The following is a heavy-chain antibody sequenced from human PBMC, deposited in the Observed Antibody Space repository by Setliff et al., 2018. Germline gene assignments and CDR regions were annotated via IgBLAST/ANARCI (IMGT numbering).Heavy chain of an antibody. CDR2: FHTGGST. J-gene: IGHJ2*01. CDR1: GGSISSGGFY. CDR3: ARTSTGRYFDL. Sequence: PSETLSLTCSVSGGSISSGGFYWSWIRQSAGRGLEWIGHFHTGGSTFHSPSLKSRVTMSINTSKNQFSLNLYSVTAADTAVYYCARTSTGRYFDLWGRGTLVTVSS. V-gene: IGHV4-61*09. D-gene: IGHD2-2*01.